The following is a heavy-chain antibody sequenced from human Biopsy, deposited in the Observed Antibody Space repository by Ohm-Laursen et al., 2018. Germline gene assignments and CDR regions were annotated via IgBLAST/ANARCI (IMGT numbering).Heavy chain of an antibody. CDR1: GFTFSNSG. D-gene: IGHD2/OR15-2a*01. CDR2: ISYGGSKT. V-gene: IGHV3-30*18. J-gene: IGHJ6*02. Sequence: SLRLSCTAPGFTFSNSGMHWVRQAPGKGLEWVAAISYGGSKTDYGDSVKGRLNISRDNSKNTLDLQMSSLRVEDTAVYFCAKDKGTFNFYYYGMDVWGQGTTVTVSS. CDR3: AKDKGTFNFYYYGMDV.